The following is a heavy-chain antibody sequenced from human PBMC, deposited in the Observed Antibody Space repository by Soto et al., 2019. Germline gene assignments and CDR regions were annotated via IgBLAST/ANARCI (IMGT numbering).Heavy chain of an antibody. J-gene: IGHJ4*01. V-gene: IGHV3-11*06. CDR1: GFTFSEYY. D-gene: IGHD3-10*01. CDR2: VSSDGGFT. Sequence: GGSLRLSCEASGFTFSEYYMRWIRLVPWRGLGCLSYVSSDGGFTHYADFLQGRFTISRDNTKNSLFLEMKGLRAEDTALYFCARDPMGRGVPLDYWG. CDR3: ARDPMGRGVPLDY.